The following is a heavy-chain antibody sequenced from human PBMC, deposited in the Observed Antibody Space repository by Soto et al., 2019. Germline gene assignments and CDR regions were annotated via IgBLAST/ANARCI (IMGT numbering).Heavy chain of an antibody. D-gene: IGHD2-15*01. CDR2: IIPIFGTA. CDR3: ARDNCSGGSCYHYFDY. Sequence: SVKVSCKASGGTFSSYAISWVRQAPGQGLEWMGGIIPIFGTADYAQKFQGRVTITADESTSTAYMELSSLRSEDTAVYYCARDNCSGGSCYHYFDYWGQGTLVTVSS. V-gene: IGHV1-69*13. CDR1: GGTFSSYA. J-gene: IGHJ4*02.